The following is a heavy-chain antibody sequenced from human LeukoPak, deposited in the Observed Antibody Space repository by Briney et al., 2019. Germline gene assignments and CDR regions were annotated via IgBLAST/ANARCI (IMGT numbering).Heavy chain of an antibody. CDR3: ARDPDYGDPE. Sequence: PGGSLRLSCAASGFTFSSYAMSWFRLSPGKGLEWLSYITSSGTTTDYADSVKGRFTISRDNAKNSMFLQMNSLRPEDTAVYYCARDPDYGDPEWGQGTLVTVSS. J-gene: IGHJ4*02. V-gene: IGHV3-11*01. CDR1: GFTFSSYA. CDR2: ITSSGTTT. D-gene: IGHD4-17*01.